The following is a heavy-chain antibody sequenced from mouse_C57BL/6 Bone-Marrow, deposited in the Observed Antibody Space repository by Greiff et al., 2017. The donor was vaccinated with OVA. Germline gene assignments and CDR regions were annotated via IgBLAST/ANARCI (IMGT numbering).Heavy chain of an antibody. D-gene: IGHD1-1*01. J-gene: IGHJ1*03. Sequence: QVQLQQPGAELVRPGSSVKLSCKASGYTFTSYWMHWVKQRPIQGLEWIGNIDPSDSETHYNQKFKDKATLTVDKSSSTAYMQLSSLTSEDSAVYYCATDIYYYGSSERYFDVWGTGTTVTVSS. V-gene: IGHV1-52*01. CDR3: ATDIYYYGSSERYFDV. CDR1: GYTFTSYW. CDR2: IDPSDSET.